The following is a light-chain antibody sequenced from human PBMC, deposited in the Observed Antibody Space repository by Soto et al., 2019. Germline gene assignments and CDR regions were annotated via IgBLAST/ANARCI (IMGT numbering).Light chain of an antibody. CDR1: QSGSSW. V-gene: IGKV1-5*03. CDR3: QHYNSYSWT. CDR2: KAS. J-gene: IGKJ1*01. Sequence: DIQMTQSPSTLSASVGDRVTITCRASQSGSSWLAWYQHKPGKAPKLLIYKASSLESGVPSRFSGSGSGTEFTLTISSLQPDDFATYFCQHYNSYSWTFGQGTKVEIK.